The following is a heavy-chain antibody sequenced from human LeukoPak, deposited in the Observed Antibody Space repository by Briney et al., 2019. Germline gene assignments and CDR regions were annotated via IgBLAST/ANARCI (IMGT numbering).Heavy chain of an antibody. CDR3: ARVGGGEKRFRHYMDV. Sequence: PSETLSLTCAVSGGSISTSYRTWIRQSPGKGLEWIGYIYYPGSTNSNPSLKSRLTLSLDTSKNQFSLKLRSVTAADTATYYCARVGGGEKRFRHYMDVWGKGTPVTVSS. V-gene: IGHV4-59*01. J-gene: IGHJ6*03. D-gene: IGHD3-16*01. CDR1: GGSISTSY. CDR2: IYYPGST.